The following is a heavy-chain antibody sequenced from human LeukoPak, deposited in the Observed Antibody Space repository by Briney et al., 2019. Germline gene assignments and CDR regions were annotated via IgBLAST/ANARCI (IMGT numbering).Heavy chain of an antibody. V-gene: IGHV4-39*07. D-gene: IGHD2-2*01. CDR2: VSSSGST. CDR3: ARDRSSTTGGLFDY. J-gene: IGHJ4*02. CDR1: GGSISSSSYF. Sequence: SETLSLTCTVSGGSISSSSYFWGWIRQPPGKGLEWIGSVSSSGSTYYSPSLKSRVTISVDTSKNQFSLKLSSVTAAATAVYYCARDRSSTTGGLFDYWGQGTLVTVSS.